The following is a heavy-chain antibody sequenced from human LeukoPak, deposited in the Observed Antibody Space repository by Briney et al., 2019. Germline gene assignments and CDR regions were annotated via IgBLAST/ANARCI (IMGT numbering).Heavy chain of an antibody. CDR3: ATSIRYQDSSSWCFDY. D-gene: IGHD6-13*01. CDR1: GFTFSSYA. Sequence: PGRSLRLSCAASGFTFSSYAMSWVRQAPGKGLEWVSAISGSGGSTYFADSVRGRFTISRDNSKNTLYLQMNSLRAEDTALYYCATSIRYQDSSSWCFDYWGQGTLVTVSS. CDR2: ISGSGGST. V-gene: IGHV3-23*01. J-gene: IGHJ4*02.